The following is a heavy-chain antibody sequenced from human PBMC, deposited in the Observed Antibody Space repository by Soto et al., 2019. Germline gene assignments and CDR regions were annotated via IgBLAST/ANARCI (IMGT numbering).Heavy chain of an antibody. CDR1: GFTVSSNY. CDR2: IYSGGST. Sequence: GGSLRLSCAASGFTVSSNYMSWVRQAPGKGLEWVSVIYSGGSTYYADSVKGRFAISRDNSKNTLYLQMNSLRAEDTAVYYCAGYSSSWAFDYWGQGTLVTVSS. D-gene: IGHD6-13*01. V-gene: IGHV3-53*01. CDR3: AGYSSSWAFDY. J-gene: IGHJ4*02.